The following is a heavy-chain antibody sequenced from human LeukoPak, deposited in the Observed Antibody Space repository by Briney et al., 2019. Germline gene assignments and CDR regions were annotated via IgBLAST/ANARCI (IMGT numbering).Heavy chain of an antibody. CDR3: ARTDIGVVNWFDP. J-gene: IGHJ5*02. Sequence: SETLSLTCTVSGGSISSGSYYWSWIRQPAGKGLEWIGRIYTSGSTNYNPSLKSRVTISVDTSKDQFSLKLSSVTAADTAVYYCARTDIGVVNWFDPWGQGTLVTVSS. CDR2: IYTSGST. CDR1: GGSISSGSYY. V-gene: IGHV4-61*02. D-gene: IGHD2-21*01.